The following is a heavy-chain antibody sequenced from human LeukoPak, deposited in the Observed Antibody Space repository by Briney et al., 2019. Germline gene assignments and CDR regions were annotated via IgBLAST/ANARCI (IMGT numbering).Heavy chain of an antibody. Sequence: SQTLSLTCAVSGGSISSGGYSWSWIRQPPGKGLEWIGYIYHSGSTYYNPSLKSRVTISVDRSKNQFSLKLSSVTAADTAVYYCARQLSRIVATITYLDYWGQGTLVTVSS. CDR1: GGSISSGGYS. V-gene: IGHV4-30-2*01. J-gene: IGHJ4*02. CDR3: ARQLSRIVATITYLDY. CDR2: IYHSGST. D-gene: IGHD5-12*01.